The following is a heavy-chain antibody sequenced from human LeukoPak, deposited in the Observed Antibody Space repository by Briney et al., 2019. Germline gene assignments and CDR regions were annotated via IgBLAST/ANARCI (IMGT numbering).Heavy chain of an antibody. V-gene: IGHV3-21*04. CDR2: ISSSSSYI. Sequence: GGSLGLSCAASGFTFSSYSMNWVRQAPGKGLEWVSSISSSSSYIYYADSVKGRFTISRDNSKNTLYLQMNSLRAEDTAVYYCAKSSASIAAAGPYDAFDIWAKGQWSPSLQ. CDR1: GFTFSSYS. CDR3: AKSSASIAAAGPYDAFDI. D-gene: IGHD6-13*01. J-gene: IGHJ3*02.